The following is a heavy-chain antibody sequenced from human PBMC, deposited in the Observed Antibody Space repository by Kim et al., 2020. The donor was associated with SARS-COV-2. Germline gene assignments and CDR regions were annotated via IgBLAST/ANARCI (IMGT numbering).Heavy chain of an antibody. CDR2: ISYSGNS. J-gene: IGHJ4*02. CDR3: ARGQPFDY. CDR1: GGSIRSGGKF. Sequence: SETLSLTCSVSGGSIRSGGKFWTWIRQHPAKGLEWIGYISYSGNSHYSSFLRRRVSLSLQSSDNQFFLELTSGTAAATALYYCARGQPFDYWGQGILVTV. D-gene: IGHD2-2*01. V-gene: IGHV4-31*03.